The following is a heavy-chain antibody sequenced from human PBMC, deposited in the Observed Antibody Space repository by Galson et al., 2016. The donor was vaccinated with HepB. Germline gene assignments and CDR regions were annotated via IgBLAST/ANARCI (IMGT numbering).Heavy chain of an antibody. V-gene: IGHV6-1*01. J-gene: IGHJ4*02. Sequence: CAISGDSVSSNSAAWSWIRQSPSRGLEWLGRTFYRSKWYSEYSASVKSRITFNADTSKNQFSLQLSPVTPEDTGVYYCARDGASAGAWMLVYWGQGVLVTVSS. CDR2: TFYRSKWYS. CDR1: GDSVSSNSAA. D-gene: IGHD6-13*01. CDR3: ARDGASAGAWMLVY.